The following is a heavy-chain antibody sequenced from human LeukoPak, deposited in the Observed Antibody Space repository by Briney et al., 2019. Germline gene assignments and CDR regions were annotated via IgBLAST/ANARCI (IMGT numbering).Heavy chain of an antibody. D-gene: IGHD2-15*01. CDR1: GYIFTSYW. Sequence: GESLQIPCKSSGYIFTSYWIGWVRQMPGKGLEWMGIIYPGDSDTTYSPSFRGQVIISADKSITTAYLQWSSLKASDTAIYYCARHTRHCTSGTCYLNWFDPWGQGTLVTVSS. CDR3: ARHTRHCTSGTCYLNWFDP. J-gene: IGHJ5*02. V-gene: IGHV5-51*01. CDR2: IYPGDSDT.